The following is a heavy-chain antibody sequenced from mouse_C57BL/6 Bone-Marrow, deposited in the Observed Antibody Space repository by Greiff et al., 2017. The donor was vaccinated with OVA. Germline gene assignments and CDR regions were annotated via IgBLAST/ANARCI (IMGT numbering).Heavy chain of an antibody. D-gene: IGHD2-4*01. V-gene: IGHV1-26*01. CDR3: ARHYDTYYYAMEY. Sequence: EVQLQQSGPELVKPGASVKISCKASGYTFTDYYMNWVKQSHGQSLEWIGDINPNNGGTSYNQKFKGKATLTVDKSSSTAYMELRSLTSEDSAVYYCARHYDTYYYAMEYWGQGTSVTVSS. CDR1: GYTFTDYY. CDR2: INPNNGGT. J-gene: IGHJ4*01.